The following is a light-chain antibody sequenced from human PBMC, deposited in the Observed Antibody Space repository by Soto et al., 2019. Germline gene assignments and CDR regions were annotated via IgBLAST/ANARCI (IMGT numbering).Light chain of an antibody. Sequence: DIQMTQSPSTLSASVGDRVTITCRASQSISSWLAWYQQKPGKAPKLLIYKPSSLESGDPSRFIGSGSGTEFSLTIRRLQHDDVATYYRPQYNSLCTFGQGAKVEI. CDR3: PQYNSLCT. CDR2: KPS. J-gene: IGKJ1*01. V-gene: IGKV1-5*03. CDR1: QSISSW.